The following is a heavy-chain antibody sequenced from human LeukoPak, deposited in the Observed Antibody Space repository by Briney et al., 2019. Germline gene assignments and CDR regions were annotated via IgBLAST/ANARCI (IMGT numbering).Heavy chain of an antibody. V-gene: IGHV4-39*07. CDR3: ARDRSSTSPDY. J-gene: IGHJ4*02. CDR2: IYYSGST. CDR1: GGSISSSSDY. Sequence: SETLSLTCTVSGGSISSSSDYWGWIRQPPGKGLEWIGSIYYSGSTYYNPSLKSRVAISADTSKNQFSLRLTSVTTADTAVYYCARDRSSTSPDYWGQGTLVTVSS. D-gene: IGHD2-2*01.